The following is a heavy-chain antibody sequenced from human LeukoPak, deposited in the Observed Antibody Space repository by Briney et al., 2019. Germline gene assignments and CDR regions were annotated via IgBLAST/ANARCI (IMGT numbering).Heavy chain of an antibody. Sequence: PSETLSLTCTVPGGSISGYYWSWIRQPPGKGLERIGEINHSGSTSYNPSLKSRVTISVDTSKNQFSLKLSSVTAADTAVYYCARGSGAAGVDYWGQGTLVTVSS. CDR1: GGSISGYY. J-gene: IGHJ4*02. V-gene: IGHV4-34*01. D-gene: IGHD6-13*01. CDR3: ARGSGAAGVDY. CDR2: INHSGST.